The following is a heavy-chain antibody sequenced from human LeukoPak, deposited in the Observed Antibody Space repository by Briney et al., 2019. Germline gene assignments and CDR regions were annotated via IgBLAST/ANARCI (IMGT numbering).Heavy chain of an antibody. CDR3: ARAAQRGYSGYDWFDY. Sequence: ASVKVSCKASGYTFTGYYMHWVRQAPGQGLEWMGWINPNSGGTNYAQKFQGWVTMTRDTSISTAYMELSRLRSDDTAVCYCARAAQRGYSGYDWFDYWGQGTLVTVSS. CDR2: INPNSGGT. CDR1: GYTFTGYY. J-gene: IGHJ4*02. V-gene: IGHV1-2*04. D-gene: IGHD5-12*01.